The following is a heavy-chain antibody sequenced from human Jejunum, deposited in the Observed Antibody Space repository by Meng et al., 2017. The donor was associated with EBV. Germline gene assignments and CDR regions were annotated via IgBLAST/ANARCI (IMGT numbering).Heavy chain of an antibody. J-gene: IGHJ4*02. CDR2: IYHGGGT. Sequence: VRVQEWGQRLEKPSGPLSLTCVVSGGSISDNDWWSWVRQPPGKGLEWLGEIYHGGGTNYNPSLESRVTISVDKSKNQFSLKLNSVTVADTAVYYCAGNGYYALEYWGPGILVTVSS. CDR1: GGSISDNDW. CDR3: AGNGYYALEY. D-gene: IGHD3-22*01. V-gene: IGHV4-4*02.